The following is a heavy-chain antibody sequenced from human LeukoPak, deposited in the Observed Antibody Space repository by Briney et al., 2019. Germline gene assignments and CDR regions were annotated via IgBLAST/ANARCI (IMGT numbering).Heavy chain of an antibody. V-gene: IGHV1-69*13. CDR3: ARAPGPYYDSSGSHAFDI. CDR2: IIPIFGTA. CDR1: GGTFTSYT. Sequence: GASVKLSCNASGGTFTSYTFTWVRQPPGQGLEWVGGIIPIFGTANYAQKFQGRVTITADESTSTAYMELSSLRSEDTAVYYCARAPGPYYDSSGSHAFDIWGQGTMVTVSS. J-gene: IGHJ3*02. D-gene: IGHD3-22*01.